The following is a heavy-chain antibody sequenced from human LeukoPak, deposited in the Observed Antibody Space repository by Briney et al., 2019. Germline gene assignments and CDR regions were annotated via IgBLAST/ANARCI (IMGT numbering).Heavy chain of an antibody. CDR3: ASAGIAATFDY. CDR1: GYTFTSYY. V-gene: IGHV1-46*01. Sequence: ASVKVSCKASGYTFTSYYMHWMRQAPGQGLEWMGIINPSGGSTSYAQKFQGRVTMTRDTSTSTVYMELSSLRSEDAAVYYCASAGIAATFDYWGQGTLVTVSS. CDR2: INPSGGST. J-gene: IGHJ4*02. D-gene: IGHD6-13*01.